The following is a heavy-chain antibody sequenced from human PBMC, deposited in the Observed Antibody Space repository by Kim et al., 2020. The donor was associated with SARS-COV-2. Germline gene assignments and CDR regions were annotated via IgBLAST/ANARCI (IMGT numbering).Heavy chain of an antibody. CDR2: IYSGTTYHSGGT. D-gene: IGHD3-10*01. V-gene: IGHV4-31*03. CDR1: GISVSSGDYY. CDR3: AKTGRLSMARGVILSTWYFDL. Sequence: SETLSLTCTVSGISVSSGDYYWNWIRQHPGKGLEWIGYIYSGTTYHSGGTYYNPSLKSRIIISKDTSENQFSLKLSSVTAADTAVYYCAKTGRLSMARGVILSTWYFDLWGRGTLVTVSS. J-gene: IGHJ2*01.